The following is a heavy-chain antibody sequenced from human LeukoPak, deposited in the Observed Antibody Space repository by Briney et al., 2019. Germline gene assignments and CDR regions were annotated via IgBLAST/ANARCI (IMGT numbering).Heavy chain of an antibody. D-gene: IGHD6-19*01. CDR3: ARNVQWSGWFDP. Sequence: PSQTLSLTCTVSGGSISSYYWSCIRQPPGKGLEWIGYIHYSGSTNYNTSLKSHVPISVDTSKNQFSLKLSSVTAADTAVYYCARNVQWSGWFDPWGQGTLVTVSS. V-gene: IGHV4-59*12. J-gene: IGHJ5*02. CDR2: IHYSGST. CDR1: GGSISSYY.